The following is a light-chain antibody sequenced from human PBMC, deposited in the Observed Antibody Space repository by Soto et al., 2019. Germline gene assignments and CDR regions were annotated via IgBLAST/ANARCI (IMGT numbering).Light chain of an antibody. V-gene: IGKV3-15*01. CDR2: GAS. J-gene: IGKJ1*01. CDR1: QSVSSN. Sequence: EIVMTQSPGTLSVSPGERATLSCRASQSVSSNLAWYQQKPGQAPRLLIFGASTRATGIPARFSGSGSGTEFTLTISSLQSEDFAVYYCQQYNNWLRTFSQGTKVEIK. CDR3: QQYNNWLRT.